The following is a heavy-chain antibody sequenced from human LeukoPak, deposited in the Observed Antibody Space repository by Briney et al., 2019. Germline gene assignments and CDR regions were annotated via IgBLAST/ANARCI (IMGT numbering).Heavy chain of an antibody. CDR1: GGTFSSYA. D-gene: IGHD5-12*01. CDR3: ARGSGYDYMAAFYYMDV. CDR2: IIPIFGTA. J-gene: IGHJ6*03. V-gene: IGHV1-69*13. Sequence: SVKVSCKASGGTFSSYAISWVRQAPGQGLEWMGGIIPIFGTANYAQKFQGRVTITADESTSTAYMELSSLRSEDTAVYYCARGSGYDYMAAFYYMDVWGKGTTVTISS.